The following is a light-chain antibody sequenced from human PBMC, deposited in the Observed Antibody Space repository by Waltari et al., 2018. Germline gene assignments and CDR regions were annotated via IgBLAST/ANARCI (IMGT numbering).Light chain of an antibody. Sequence: DIQLTQSPSTLSASVGDRVTITCRASQNINRWLAWYQQQPGKAPKLLIYKASNVESGVSSRFSGSGSGTEFTLIISSLQPDDFATYYCQQYNSYSRTFGQGTRLDI. V-gene: IGKV1-5*03. CDR1: QNINRW. J-gene: IGKJ2*01. CDR2: KAS. CDR3: QQYNSYSRT.